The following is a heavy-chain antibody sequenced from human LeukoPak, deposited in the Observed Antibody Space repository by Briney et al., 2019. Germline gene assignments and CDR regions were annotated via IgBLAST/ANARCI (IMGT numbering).Heavy chain of an antibody. CDR1: GFTFSSSA. CDR2: IKSKTDGGTT. V-gene: IGHV3-15*01. Sequence: GGSLRLSCAASGFTFSSSAMSWVRQAPGKGLEWVGRIKSKTDGGTTDYAAPVKGRFTISRDDSKNTLYLQMNSLKTEDTAVYYCSCDYYDYWGQGTLVTVSS. J-gene: IGHJ4*02. CDR3: SCDYYDY.